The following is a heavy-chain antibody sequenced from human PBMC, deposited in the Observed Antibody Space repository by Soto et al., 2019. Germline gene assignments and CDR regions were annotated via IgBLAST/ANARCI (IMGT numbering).Heavy chain of an antibody. CDR3: VREFSGGYFDY. V-gene: IGHV1-46*01. CDR2: INCGGGGT. CDR1: GYTFTNYY. Sequence: QVQLVQSGAEVKKPGASVRVSCKASGYTFTNYYMYWVRQAPGQGLEWVGIINCGGGGTNYAQKFQGRVIMTRDTSTNTIYMDLSSLISEDTAVYYCVREFSGGYFDYWGQGILVTVST. D-gene: IGHD3-10*01. J-gene: IGHJ4*02.